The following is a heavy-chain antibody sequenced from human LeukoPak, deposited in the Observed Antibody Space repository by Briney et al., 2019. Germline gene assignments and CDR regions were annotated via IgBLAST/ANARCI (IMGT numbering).Heavy chain of an antibody. Sequence: ASVKVSCKPSGYTFTGYYMHWVRQAPGQGLEWMGWMNPNSGGTNYAQKFQGRVTMTRDTSISTAYLQWSSLKASDTAMYYCARLLRNIAAAVYYFDYWGQGTLVTVSS. CDR2: MNPNSGGT. V-gene: IGHV1-2*02. J-gene: IGHJ4*02. CDR1: GYTFTGYY. D-gene: IGHD6-13*01. CDR3: ARLLRNIAAAVYYFDY.